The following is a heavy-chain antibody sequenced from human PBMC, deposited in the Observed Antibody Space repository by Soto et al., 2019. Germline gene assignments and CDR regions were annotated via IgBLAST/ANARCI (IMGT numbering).Heavy chain of an antibody. CDR3: AKGENIGPKTGYAFDH. CDR1: GDSVSSNTAS. Sequence: QTLSLTCVISGDSVSSNTASWNWIRQSPSRGLEWLGRTYFRSKWYNDYAVSVKSRIIINPDTSNNQFSLQLNSVTPEDTAVYFCAKGENIGPKTGYAFDHWGQGIMVTVSS. V-gene: IGHV6-1*01. D-gene: IGHD5-12*01. J-gene: IGHJ4*02. CDR2: TYFRSKWYN.